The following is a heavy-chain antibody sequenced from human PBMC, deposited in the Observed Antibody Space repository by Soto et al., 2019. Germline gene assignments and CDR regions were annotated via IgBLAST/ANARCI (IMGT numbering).Heavy chain of an antibody. J-gene: IGHJ5*02. V-gene: IGHV4-59*01. CDR1: GGYISNNY. Sequence: QVQLQESGPGLVKPSETLSLTCSVSGGYISNNYWSWLRQPPGQGLEWIGYIYYSGSTNYNPSLKCRVTILVDASTKPFALRLSSVAAADTAVYYCARIHSSIDPWGQGTLVIVSS. D-gene: IGHD4-4*01. CDR2: IYYSGST. CDR3: ARIHSSIDP.